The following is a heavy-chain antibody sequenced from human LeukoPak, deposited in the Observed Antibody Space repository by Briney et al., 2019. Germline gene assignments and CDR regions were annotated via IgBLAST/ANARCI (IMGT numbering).Heavy chain of an antibody. CDR3: ARVLRYCSGGNCYSGGLGYMDV. CDR2: ISASGGST. CDR1: GFTFSSYG. D-gene: IGHD2-15*01. Sequence: GGTLRLSCAASGFTFSSYGLSWVRQAPGKGLEWVSAISASGGSTYYADSVKGRFTISRDNAKNSLFLQMNSLRAEDTAVYYCARVLRYCSGGNCYSGGLGYMDVWGKGTTVTISS. V-gene: IGHV3-23*01. J-gene: IGHJ6*03.